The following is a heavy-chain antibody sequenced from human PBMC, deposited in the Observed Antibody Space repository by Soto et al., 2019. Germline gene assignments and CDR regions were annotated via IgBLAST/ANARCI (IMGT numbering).Heavy chain of an antibody. CDR3: ASIYGSGDRAFDD. CDR2: INPILSMS. J-gene: IGHJ4*02. V-gene: IGHV1-69*02. CDR1: GDTFTFYS. Sequence: QVQLVQSGAEVKKPGSSVRVSCKASGDTFTFYSINWVRQAPGLGLEWMGRINPILSMSNYAQRFQGRVTMTADKSTSTAVVERSSLRSEATGLSYGASIYGSGDRAFDDWGQRALVTVSS. D-gene: IGHD3-10*01.